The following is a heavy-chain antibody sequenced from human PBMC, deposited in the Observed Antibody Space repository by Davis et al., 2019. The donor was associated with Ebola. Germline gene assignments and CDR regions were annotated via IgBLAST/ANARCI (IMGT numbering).Heavy chain of an antibody. J-gene: IGHJ4*02. CDR3: ARQGTTSWDS. D-gene: IGHD2-2*01. CDR1: GYGFTNYW. Sequence: GESLKISCKGSGYGFTNYWIGWVRQMPGKGLEWMGFIFPDDSDATYSPSFQGQVTFSVDKSIRTAYLHWNSLKASDTATYYYARQGTTSWDSWGQGTLVTVSS. V-gene: IGHV5-51*01. CDR2: IFPDDSDA.